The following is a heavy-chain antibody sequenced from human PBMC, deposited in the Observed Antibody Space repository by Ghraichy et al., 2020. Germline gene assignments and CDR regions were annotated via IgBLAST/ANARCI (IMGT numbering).Heavy chain of an antibody. J-gene: IGHJ4*02. CDR3: ARAPYYDSSGYYSRLLDF. CDR2: IWYDGGNK. D-gene: IGHD3-22*01. CDR1: GFTFTNYG. Sequence: GESLNISCAASGFTFTNYGMHWVRQAPGKGLEWLALIWYDGGNKYYADSVKGRFTISRDNSKNTLYLQMNSLRAEDTAVYSCARAPYYDSSGYYSRLLDFWGQGTLVTVSS. V-gene: IGHV3-33*01.